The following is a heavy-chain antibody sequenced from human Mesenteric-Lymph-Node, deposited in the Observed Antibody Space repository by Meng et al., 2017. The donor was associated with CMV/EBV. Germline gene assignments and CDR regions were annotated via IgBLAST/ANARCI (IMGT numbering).Heavy chain of an antibody. J-gene: IGHJ3*02. V-gene: IGHV1-8*01. D-gene: IGHD3-9*01. CDR1: GYTFTSYD. CDR3: ARGPSYDISTGLYAFDI. CDR2: MNPNSGNT. Sequence: ASVKVSCKASGYTFTSYDINWVRQATGQGLEWMGWMNPNSGNTGYAQKFQGRVTMTRNTSISTAYMELSSLRSEDTAVYYCARGPSYDISTGLYAFDIWGQGTMVTVSS.